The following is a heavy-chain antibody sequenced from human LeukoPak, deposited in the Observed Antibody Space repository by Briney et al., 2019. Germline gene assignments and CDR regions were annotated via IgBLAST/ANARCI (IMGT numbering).Heavy chain of an antibody. Sequence: GGSLRLSCAASGFTVSSNYMSWVRQAPGKGLEWVSVIYSGGSTYYADSVKGRFTISRHNSKNTLYLQMNSLGAEDTAVYYCAKSAMIVVVIYYFDYWGQGTLVTVSS. D-gene: IGHD3-22*01. J-gene: IGHJ4*02. CDR1: GFTVSSNY. CDR2: IYSGGST. V-gene: IGHV3-53*04. CDR3: AKSAMIVVVIYYFDY.